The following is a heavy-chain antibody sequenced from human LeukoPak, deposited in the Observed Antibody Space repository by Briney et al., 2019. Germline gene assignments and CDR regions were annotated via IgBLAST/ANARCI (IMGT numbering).Heavy chain of an antibody. J-gene: IGHJ4*02. Sequence: AGSLRLSCAASGFTFSSYAMTWVRQAPGKGLEWVSGISGGNGATYYADSVKGRFTISTDNSKNTLYLQMNSLRVEDTAVYYCAKSYYYGSGSPSLDYWGQGTLVTVSS. CDR2: ISGGNGAT. CDR3: AKSYYYGSGSPSLDY. V-gene: IGHV3-23*01. CDR1: GFTFSSYA. D-gene: IGHD3-10*01.